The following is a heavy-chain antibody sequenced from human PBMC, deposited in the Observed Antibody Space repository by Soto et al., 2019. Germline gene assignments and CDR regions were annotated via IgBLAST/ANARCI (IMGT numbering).Heavy chain of an antibody. V-gene: IGHV4-30-2*01. J-gene: IGHJ4*02. CDR2: TYHSGST. Sequence: SETLSLTCAVSGGSISSGGYSWSWIRQPPGKGLEWMGYTYHSGSTYYNPSLKSRVTISVDRSKNQFSLKLSSVTAADTAVYYCARGGVDYYDSSGYYFSPYYFDYWGQGTLVTVSS. CDR3: ARGGVDYYDSSGYYFSPYYFDY. CDR1: GGSISSGGYS. D-gene: IGHD3-22*01.